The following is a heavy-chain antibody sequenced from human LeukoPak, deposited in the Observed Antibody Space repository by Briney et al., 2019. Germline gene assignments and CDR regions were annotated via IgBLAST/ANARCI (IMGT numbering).Heavy chain of an antibody. CDR3: ARDGALGPAGYCSSTSCRSGVIDF. V-gene: IGHV1-18*04. CDR1: GYTFTSYG. J-gene: IGHJ4*02. Sequence: ASVKVSCKASGYTFTSYGISWVRQAPGQGLEWMGWISAYNGNTNYAQKLQGRVTMTTDTSTSTAYMELRSLRSDDTAVYYCARDGALGPAGYCSSTSCRSGVIDFWGQGTLVTVSS. CDR2: ISAYNGNT. D-gene: IGHD2-2*01.